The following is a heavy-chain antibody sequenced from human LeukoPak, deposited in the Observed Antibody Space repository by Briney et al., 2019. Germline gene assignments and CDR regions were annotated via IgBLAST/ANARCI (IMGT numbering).Heavy chain of an antibody. CDR1: GFTFTSYS. CDR3: AKDREVRGHYGLDV. J-gene: IGHJ6*02. Sequence: GGSLRLSCAASGFTFTSYSMIWVRQAPGKGLEWVSAISASGGNTYSADSVEGRFTISRDNSKNTVYLQMNSLTAEDTAVYYCAKDREVRGHYGLDVWGQGTTVTVSS. V-gene: IGHV3-23*01. D-gene: IGHD3-10*01. CDR2: ISASGGNT.